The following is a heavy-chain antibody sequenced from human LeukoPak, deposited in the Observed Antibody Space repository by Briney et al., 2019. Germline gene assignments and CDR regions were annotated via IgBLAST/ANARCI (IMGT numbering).Heavy chain of an antibody. CDR1: GGSISSYY. V-gene: IGHV4-4*07. J-gene: IGHJ4*02. D-gene: IGHD3-16*01. Sequence: KSSETLSLTCTVSGGSISSYYWSWIRQPAGKGLEWIGRIYTSGSTNYNPSLKSRVTMSVDTSKNQFSLKLSSVTAADTAVYYCASRSRKGGLFDYWGQGTLVTVSS. CDR3: ASRSRKGGLFDY. CDR2: IYTSGST.